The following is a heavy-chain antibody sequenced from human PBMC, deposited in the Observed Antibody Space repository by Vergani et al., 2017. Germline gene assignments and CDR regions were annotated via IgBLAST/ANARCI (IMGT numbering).Heavy chain of an antibody. J-gene: IGHJ4*02. CDR2: INEDGSEK. V-gene: IGHV3-7*03. D-gene: IGHD4-17*01. CDR1: GFTFSRYW. CDR3: ARGNTGSFDY. Sequence: EVQLVESGGGLVQPGGSLRLPCAASGFTFSRYWMNWVRQAPGKGLEWVANINEDGSEKYYVDSVRGRFTISRDNAKNSLYLQMNGLRAEDTAVYYCARGNTGSFDYWGQGTLVTVSS.